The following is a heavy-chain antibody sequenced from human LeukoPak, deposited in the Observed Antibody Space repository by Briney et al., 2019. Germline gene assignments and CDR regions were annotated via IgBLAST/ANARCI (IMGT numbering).Heavy chain of an antibody. CDR1: GGSLSDTY. CDR3: ARLPRGLFGEFLNFDL. Sequence: SETLSLTCTVFGGSLSDTYWSWIRQSPSKGLEWIGDINHSGDAKYNPSLKSPVTISIDTSKNQFSLKLKSVTAADTAVYYRARLPRGLFGEFLNFDLWGQGTPVTVSS. D-gene: IGHD3-10*02. CDR2: INHSGDA. V-gene: IGHV4-34*01. J-gene: IGHJ4*02.